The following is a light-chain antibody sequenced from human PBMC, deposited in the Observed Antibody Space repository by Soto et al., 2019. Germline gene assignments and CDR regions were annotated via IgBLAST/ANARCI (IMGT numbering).Light chain of an antibody. J-gene: IGKJ5*01. V-gene: IGKV1-39*01. CDR1: QSVSSD. CDR3: QHIYSIPIT. CDR2: AAS. Sequence: MTQSPATLSVSPGERATFSCRASQSVSSDLNWYQQKAGKPPKLLIFAASSLQSGVPSRFSGSGSGTHFTLTISNLQPEDFATYYCQHIYSIPITFGQGTRLEIK.